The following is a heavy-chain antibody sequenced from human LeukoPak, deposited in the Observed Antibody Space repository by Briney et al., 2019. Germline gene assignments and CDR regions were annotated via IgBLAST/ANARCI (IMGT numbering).Heavy chain of an antibody. Sequence: ASVKVSCKASVYTFTSYGITWVRQAPGQGLEWMGWISAYNGNTNYAQKLQGRVTMTTDTSTSTAYMELRSLRSDDTAVYYCARSPTVTTKNWFDPWGQGTLVTVSS. CDR3: ARSPTVTTKNWFDP. D-gene: IGHD4-11*01. V-gene: IGHV1-18*01. J-gene: IGHJ5*02. CDR1: VYTFTSYG. CDR2: ISAYNGNT.